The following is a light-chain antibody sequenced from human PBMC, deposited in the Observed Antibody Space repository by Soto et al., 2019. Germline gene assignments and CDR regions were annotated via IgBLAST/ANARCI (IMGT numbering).Light chain of an antibody. Sequence: QSVLTQPASVSGSPGQSITISCTGTSSDLGGHNYVSWYQQHPGKAPKVMIYDVNNRPSGISHRFSGAKSVNTASLIISGLKTEDEADYYCSSYTNTSTPVVFGGGTKLTVL. V-gene: IGLV2-14*03. J-gene: IGLJ2*01. CDR2: DVN. CDR1: SSDLGGHNY. CDR3: SSYTNTSTPVV.